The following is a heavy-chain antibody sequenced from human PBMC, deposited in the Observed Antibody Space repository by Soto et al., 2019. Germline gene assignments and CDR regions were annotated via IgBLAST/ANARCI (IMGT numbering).Heavy chain of an antibody. J-gene: IGHJ4*02. CDR2: INHSGST. Sequence: SVTLSLTCAVYGESFSGYYWSWIRQPPGKGLEWIGEINHSGSTNYNPSLKSRVTISVDTSKNQFSLKLSSVTAADTAVYYCTTEHLGYSGYDYEVDYWGQGTLVTVSS. CDR1: GESFSGYY. V-gene: IGHV4-34*01. CDR3: TTEHLGYSGYDYEVDY. D-gene: IGHD5-12*01.